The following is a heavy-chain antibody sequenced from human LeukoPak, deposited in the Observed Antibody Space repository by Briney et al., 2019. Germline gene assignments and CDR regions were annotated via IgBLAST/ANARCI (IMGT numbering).Heavy chain of an antibody. D-gene: IGHD6-19*01. CDR3: AKSGIAVALDY. CDR2: ISYDGSNK. V-gene: IGHV3-30*18. J-gene: IGHJ4*02. Sequence: GGSLRLSCAASGFTFSSYGMHWVRQAPGKGLEWVAVISYDGSNKYYADSVKGRFTIPRDNSKNTLYLQMNSLRAEDTAVYYCAKSGIAVALDYWGQGTLVTVSS. CDR1: GFTFSSYG.